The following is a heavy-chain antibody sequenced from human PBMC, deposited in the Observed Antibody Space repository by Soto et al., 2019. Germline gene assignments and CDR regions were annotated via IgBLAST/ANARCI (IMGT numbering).Heavy chain of an antibody. CDR2: ISWNSGSI. V-gene: IGHV3-9*01. CDR3: AKEPYGDYYFDY. CDR1: GFTFDDYA. J-gene: IGHJ4*02. Sequence: GGSLRLSCAASGFTFDDYAMHWVRQAPGKGLEWVSGISWNSGSIGHADSVKGRFTISRDNAKNSLYLQMNSLRAEDTALYYCAKEPYGDYYFDYWGQGTLVTVSS. D-gene: IGHD4-17*01.